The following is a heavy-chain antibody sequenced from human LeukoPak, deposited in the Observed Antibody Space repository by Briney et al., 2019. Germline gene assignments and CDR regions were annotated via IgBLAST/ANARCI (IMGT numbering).Heavy chain of an antibody. J-gene: IGHJ4*02. D-gene: IGHD6-25*01. CDR2: IYHTGST. V-gene: IGHV4-59*01. CDR1: GGSISSYY. CDR3: ARRGRNSSGWQDYL. Sequence: SETLSLTCTVSGGSISSYYWSWIRQPPGKGLEWIANIYHTGSTNYNPSLSSRVTISIDTAKNQFSLKLTSVTAADTAVYYCARRGRNSSGWQDYLWGQGTLVSVST.